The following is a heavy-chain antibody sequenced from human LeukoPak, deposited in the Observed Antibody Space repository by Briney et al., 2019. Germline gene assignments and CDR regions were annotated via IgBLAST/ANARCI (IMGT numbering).Heavy chain of an antibody. CDR1: GYSFTIFW. CDR2: IFPDDSDT. D-gene: IGHD2-8*02. V-gene: IGHV5-51*01. J-gene: IGHJ4*02. CDR3: ARQRPFFSGPYFDY. Sequence: GESLKISCKASGYSFTIFWIGWVRQMPGKGLEWMGIIFPDDSDTRYSPSFQGQVTISADKSISTAYLQWSSLKASDTAMYYCARQRPFFSGPYFDYWSQGTLVTVSS.